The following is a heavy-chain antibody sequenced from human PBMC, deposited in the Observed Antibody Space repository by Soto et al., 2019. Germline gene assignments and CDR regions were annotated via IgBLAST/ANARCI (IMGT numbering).Heavy chain of an antibody. V-gene: IGHV1-18*01. D-gene: IGHD2-21*02. J-gene: IGHJ4*02. CDR3: ARDGRMLSVVTATRRGWMGS. CDR2: IDTSSGST. CDR1: GYNFRGYG. Sequence: ASVKVSCKASGYNFRGYGINWVRQAPGQGLEWMGWIDTSSGSTNHAQKFQGRITMTTDTSTATVDMELRSLTSDDTALYYCARDGRMLSVVTATRRGWMGSWGQGTLVTVSS.